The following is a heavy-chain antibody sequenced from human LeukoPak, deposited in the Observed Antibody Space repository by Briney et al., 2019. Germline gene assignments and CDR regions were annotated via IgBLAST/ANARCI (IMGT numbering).Heavy chain of an antibody. CDR3: ARWYYSGWAFDY. J-gene: IGHJ4*02. V-gene: IGHV4-34*01. D-gene: IGHD6-19*01. CDR2: INHSGST. Sequence: PSETLSLTCAVYGGSFSGYYRSWIRQPPGKGLEWIGEINHSGSTNYNPSLKSRGTISVDTSKNQFSLKLSSVTAADTAVYYCARWYYSGWAFDYWGQGTLVTVSS. CDR1: GGSFSGYY.